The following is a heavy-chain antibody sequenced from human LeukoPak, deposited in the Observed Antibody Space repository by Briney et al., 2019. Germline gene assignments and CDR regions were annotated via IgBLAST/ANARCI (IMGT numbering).Heavy chain of an antibody. V-gene: IGHV3-15*01. CDR2: IKSKTDGGTT. Sequence: HGGSLRLSCAASGFTFSNAWMSWVRQAPGKGLEWVGRIKSKTDGGTTDYAAPVKGRFTISRDDSKNTLYLQMNSLKTEDTAVYYCTTDLYSGYDVFDYWGQGTLVTVSS. CDR1: GFTFSNAW. J-gene: IGHJ4*02. CDR3: TTDLYSGYDVFDY. D-gene: IGHD5-12*01.